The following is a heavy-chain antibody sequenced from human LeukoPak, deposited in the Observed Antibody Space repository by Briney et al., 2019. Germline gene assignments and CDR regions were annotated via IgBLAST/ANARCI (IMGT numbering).Heavy chain of an antibody. V-gene: IGHV3-48*01. CDR2: ISSSSSTI. Sequence: GGSLRLSCAASGFSTSNYNMNWVRQAPGKGLEWLSSISSSSSTIFYADSVKGRLTISRDNAKNSLFLQMNSLRAEDTAVYYCATEPLYYYYMDVWGKGTTVTVSS. J-gene: IGHJ6*03. D-gene: IGHD1-14*01. CDR1: GFSTSNYN. CDR3: ATEPLYYYYMDV.